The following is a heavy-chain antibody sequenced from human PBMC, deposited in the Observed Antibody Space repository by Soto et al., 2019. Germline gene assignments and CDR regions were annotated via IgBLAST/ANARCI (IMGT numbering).Heavy chain of an antibody. CDR3: ATAVAGTTPLRFDY. D-gene: IGHD6-19*01. Sequence: AXXTLCLSCTVSGGSIISYYGGWILQPPGKGLEWIGYIYYSGSTNYHPSLKSRVTISVDTSKNQFSLKLSSVTDADTAVYYCATAVAGTTPLRFDYWGQGTLVTVSS. CDR2: IYYSGST. CDR1: GGSIISYY. V-gene: IGHV4-59*08. J-gene: IGHJ4*02.